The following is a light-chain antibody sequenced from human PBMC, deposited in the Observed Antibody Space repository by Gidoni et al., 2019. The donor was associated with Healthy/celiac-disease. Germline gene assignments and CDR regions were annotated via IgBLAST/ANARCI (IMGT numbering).Light chain of an antibody. V-gene: IGLV2-14*01. CDR1: SSNVGGHHY. CDR3: SSYTSSSTLVV. CDR2: DVS. J-gene: IGLJ2*01. Sequence: QSALTQPASVSGSPGQAITNSCPGTSSNVGGHHYVSWYQQPPGKAPKLMIYDVSTRPSGVSHRFSGPKSGNPASLTISGLQAEDEADYYCSSYTSSSTLVVFGGGTKLTVL.